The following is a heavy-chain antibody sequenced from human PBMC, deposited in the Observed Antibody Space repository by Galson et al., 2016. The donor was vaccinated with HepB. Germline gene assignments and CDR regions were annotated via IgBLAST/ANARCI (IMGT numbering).Heavy chain of an antibody. V-gene: IGHV3-21*01. D-gene: IGHD2-15*01. CDR1: GFTFSTYN. CDR3: AKVNARRCSGGTCFPYYFDY. Sequence: SLRLSCAASGFTFSTYNMNWVRQAPGKGLEWVSSISRGSGYIYYADSVKGRFTISRDNSKNTLFLQMNSLRAEDTAVYYCAKVNARRCSGGTCFPYYFDYWGQGTLVTVSS. J-gene: IGHJ4*02. CDR2: ISRGSGYI.